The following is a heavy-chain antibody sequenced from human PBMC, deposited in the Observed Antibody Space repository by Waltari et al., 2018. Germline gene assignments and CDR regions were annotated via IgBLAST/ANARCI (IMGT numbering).Heavy chain of an antibody. CDR2: IRYDGSNK. V-gene: IGHV3-30*02. Sequence: QVQLVESGGGVVQPGGSLRLSCAASGFTFSSYGMHWVRQAPGKGLEWVAFIRYDGSNKYYADSVKGRFTISRDNSKNTLYLQRNSLRAEDTAVYYCAKEIETRYYYYYYMDVWGKGTTVTVSS. CDR1: GFTFSSYG. J-gene: IGHJ6*03. CDR3: AKEIETRYYYYYYMDV. D-gene: IGHD1-1*01.